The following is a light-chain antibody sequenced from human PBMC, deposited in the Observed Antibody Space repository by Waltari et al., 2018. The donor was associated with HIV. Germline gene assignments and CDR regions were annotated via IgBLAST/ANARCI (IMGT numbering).Light chain of an antibody. J-gene: IGLJ2*01. V-gene: IGLV3-27*01. CDR1: VLAKKF. CDR3: YSAADNIGI. CDR2: KDT. Sequence: SYELTQPSSVSVSPGQTARITCSGDVLAKKFVRWFQQKAGQAPMLVIYKDTERPSGISERFSGSSSGTTVTLTIRGAQFDDDADYYCYSAADNIGIFGGGTKLTVL.